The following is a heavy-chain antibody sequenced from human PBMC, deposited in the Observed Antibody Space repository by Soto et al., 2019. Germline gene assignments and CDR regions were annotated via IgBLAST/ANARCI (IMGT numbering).Heavy chain of an antibody. CDR1: GGTFSSYA. V-gene: IGHV1-69*13. CDR2: IIPIFGTA. D-gene: IGHD1-7*01. J-gene: IGHJ4*02. CDR3: ASNSNWNSRGHDGLGYFDY. Sequence: GASVKVSCTDSGGTFSSYAISWVRQAPGQGLEWMGGIIPIFGTANYAQKFQGRVTITADESTSTAYMELSSLRSEDTAVYYCASNSNWNSRGHDGLGYFDYWGQGTLVTVSS.